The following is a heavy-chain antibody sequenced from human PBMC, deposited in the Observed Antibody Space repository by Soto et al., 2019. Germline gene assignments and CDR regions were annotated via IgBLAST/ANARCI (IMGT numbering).Heavy chain of an antibody. CDR1: GGSISSSSYY. CDR3: ARQFREMATTAFDY. CDR2: IYYSGST. Sequence: SETLSLTCTVSGGSISSSSYYWCWIRQPPGKGLEWIGSIYYSGSTYYNPSLKSRVTISVDTSKNQFSLKLSSVTAADTAVYYCARQFREMATTAFDYWGQGTLVTVSS. D-gene: IGHD5-12*01. V-gene: IGHV4-39*01. J-gene: IGHJ4*02.